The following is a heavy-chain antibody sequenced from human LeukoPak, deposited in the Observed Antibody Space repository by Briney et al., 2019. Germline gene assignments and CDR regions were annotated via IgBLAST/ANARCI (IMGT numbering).Heavy chain of an antibody. D-gene: IGHD3-22*01. CDR3: ARAFSGYEHFDY. CDR1: GYTFTSYD. J-gene: IGHJ4*02. CDR2: MNPNSGNT. V-gene: IGHV1-8*01. Sequence: GASVKVSCKASGYTFTSYDINWVRQATGQGLEWMGWMNPNSGNTGYAQKFQARVTMPRITSISTAYMQLSSLISDDMAVYYCARAFSGYEHFDYWGQGTLVTGSS.